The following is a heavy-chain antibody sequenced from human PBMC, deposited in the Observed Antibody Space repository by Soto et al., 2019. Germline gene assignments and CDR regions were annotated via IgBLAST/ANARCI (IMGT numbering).Heavy chain of an antibody. CDR1: GGSITNSNW. CDR2: IYHAGST. J-gene: IGHJ4*02. V-gene: IGHV4-4*02. Sequence: QVQLQESGPRLVKPSGTLSLTCTVSGGSITNSNWWSWVRLPPAKGLEWIGDIYHAGSTKYNPSLERRVTMSVDTSNNPCALTLSSVTASDPAVYFCARGPPIVVNPTPLDSWGQGTLVTVS. D-gene: IGHD1-26*01. CDR3: ARGPPIVVNPTPLDS.